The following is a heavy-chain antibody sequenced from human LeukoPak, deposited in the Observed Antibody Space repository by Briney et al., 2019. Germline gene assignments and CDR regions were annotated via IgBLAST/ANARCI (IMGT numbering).Heavy chain of an antibody. Sequence: GGSLRLSCAASGFTFDDYGMSWVRQAPGKGLEWGSGINWNGGSTGYADSVKGRFTISRDNAKNSLYLQMNSLRAEDTALYHCARGQGFWSGYYPPGEYYYGMDVWGQGTTVTVSS. CDR2: INWNGGST. D-gene: IGHD3-3*01. V-gene: IGHV3-20*01. J-gene: IGHJ6*02. CDR1: GFTFDDYG. CDR3: ARGQGFWSGYYPPGEYYYGMDV.